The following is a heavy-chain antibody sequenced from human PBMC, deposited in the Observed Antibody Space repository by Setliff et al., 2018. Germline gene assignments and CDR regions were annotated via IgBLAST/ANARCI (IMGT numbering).Heavy chain of an antibody. Sequence: CKASGYTFTGYYMHWVRQAPGQGLEWMGRINPNSGGTNYAQKLQGRVTMTRDTSISTAYMELSRLRSDDTAVYYCAREEVGRYSSGWYISSDNWFDPWGQGTLVTVSS. J-gene: IGHJ5*02. CDR1: GYTFTGYY. V-gene: IGHV1-2*06. D-gene: IGHD6-19*01. CDR2: INPNSGGT. CDR3: AREEVGRYSSGWYISSDNWFDP.